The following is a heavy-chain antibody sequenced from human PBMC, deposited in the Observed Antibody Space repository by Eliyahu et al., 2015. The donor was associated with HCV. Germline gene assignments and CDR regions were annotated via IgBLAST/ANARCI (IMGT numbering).Heavy chain of an antibody. D-gene: IGHD2-8*01. V-gene: IGHV3-49*03. CDR1: GFTSCDYA. CDR2: IRNKAHGGTI. CDR3: ARSPPLNGYYYYYYMDV. J-gene: IGHJ6*03. Sequence: EVQLVESGGGLIQPGRSLRLSCTAFGFTSCDYAMGWFRQAPGKGLEWVAFIRNKAHGGTIKYAASVKGRFTISRDDSKGITYLQMNSLKTEDTAIYYCARSPPLNGYYYYYYMDVWGRGTTVTVSS.